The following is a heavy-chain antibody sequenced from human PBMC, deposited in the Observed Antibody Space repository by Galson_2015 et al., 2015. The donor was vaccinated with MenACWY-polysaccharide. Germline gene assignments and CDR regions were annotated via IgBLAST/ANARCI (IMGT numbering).Heavy chain of an antibody. CDR1: GFTFSNVW. CDR3: TTWGRDVY. Sequence: SLRLSCAASGFTFSNVWMSWVRQAPGKGLEWVGRIKSKYNGGTTDYAAPVKGRLSISRDDSQSTAYLQMNSLRTDDTGIYYCTTWGRDVYWGQGTVVTVSP. CDR2: IKSKYNGGTT. D-gene: IGHD3-10*01. J-gene: IGHJ4*02. V-gene: IGHV3-15*01.